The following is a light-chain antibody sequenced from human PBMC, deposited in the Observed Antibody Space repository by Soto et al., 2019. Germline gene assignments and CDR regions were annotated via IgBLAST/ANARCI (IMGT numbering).Light chain of an antibody. Sequence: DLQMTQSPSSLSASVGDRVTITCQASQAITNFLNWYQQKPGKAPKLLIYVASNLETGVPSRFSGSGSGTDFSFTISSLQPEDIATYYCQQYDVLPWTFGQGTTVEVK. CDR2: VAS. CDR1: QAITNF. J-gene: IGKJ1*01. V-gene: IGKV1-33*01. CDR3: QQYDVLPWT.